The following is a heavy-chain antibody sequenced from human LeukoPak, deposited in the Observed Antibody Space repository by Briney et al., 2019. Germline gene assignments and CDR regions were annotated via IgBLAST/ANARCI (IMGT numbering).Heavy chain of an antibody. CDR1: GGSISSPTYY. CDR3: ARDRGNFITDS. Sequence: SETLSLTCTVSGGSISSPTYYWGWVRQPPGKGLEWIGSVYYSGSPYYNPSLKSRVTISVDTSKNQFSLKLSSVTAADTALYYCARDRGNFITDSWGQGTLVTVSS. CDR2: VYYSGSP. J-gene: IGHJ4*02. V-gene: IGHV4-39*07. D-gene: IGHD3-22*01.